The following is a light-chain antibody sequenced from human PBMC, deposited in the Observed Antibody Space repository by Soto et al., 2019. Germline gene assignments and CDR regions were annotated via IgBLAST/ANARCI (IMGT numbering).Light chain of an antibody. J-gene: IGKJ1*01. CDR3: QQYGSLSWT. CDR1: QSVGSY. V-gene: IGKV3-11*01. Sequence: EIVLTQSPATLSLSPGERATLSCRASQSVGSYLAWFQQRPGQAPRLVIHDASKRATGIPARFSGSGSGTDFSLTISGLEPEDFAVYYCQQYGSLSWTFGQGTKVEIK. CDR2: DAS.